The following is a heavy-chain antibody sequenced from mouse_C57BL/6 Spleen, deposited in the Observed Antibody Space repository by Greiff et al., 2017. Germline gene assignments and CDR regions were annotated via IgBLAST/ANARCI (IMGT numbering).Heavy chain of an antibody. CDR2: ISSGGSYT. Sequence: EVKLVESGGDLVKPGGSLKLSCAASGFTFSSYGMSWVRQTPDKRLEWVATISSGGSYTYYPDSVKGRFTISRDNAKNTLYLQMSSLKSEDTAMYYCARGSFPLLGHAMDYWGQGTSVTVSS. D-gene: IGHD4-1*01. J-gene: IGHJ4*01. CDR1: GFTFSSYG. V-gene: IGHV5-6*01. CDR3: ARGSFPLLGHAMDY.